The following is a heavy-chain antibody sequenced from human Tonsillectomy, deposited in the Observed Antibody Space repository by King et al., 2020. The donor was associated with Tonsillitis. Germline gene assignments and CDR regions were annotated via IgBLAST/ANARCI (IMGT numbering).Heavy chain of an antibody. Sequence: QLVQSGGGLVQPGGSLRLSCAASGFTFSSYAMSWVRQAPGKGLEWVSAISGSGGSTYYADSVKGRFTISRDNSKNTLYLQMNSLRAEDTAVYYCAKDRSGTTVVTPNWFDPWGKGTLVTVSS. CDR3: AKDRSGTTVVTPNWFDP. D-gene: IGHD4-23*01. J-gene: IGHJ5*02. CDR2: ISGSGGST. V-gene: IGHV3-23*04. CDR1: GFTFSSYA.